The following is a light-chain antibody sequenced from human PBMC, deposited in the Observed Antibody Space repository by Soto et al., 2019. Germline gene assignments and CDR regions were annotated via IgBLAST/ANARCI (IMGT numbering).Light chain of an antibody. CDR3: HHYNSWPYT. V-gene: IGKV3-15*01. Sequence: EIVLTQSPGTLSVSPGERATLSCRASQSVSSNLAWYQQKPGQAPRLLIYDASTRAPGFPARFSGSGSGTEFTLTISSLQSEDFAVYYCHHYNSWPYTFGQGTKVEIK. J-gene: IGKJ2*01. CDR2: DAS. CDR1: QSVSSN.